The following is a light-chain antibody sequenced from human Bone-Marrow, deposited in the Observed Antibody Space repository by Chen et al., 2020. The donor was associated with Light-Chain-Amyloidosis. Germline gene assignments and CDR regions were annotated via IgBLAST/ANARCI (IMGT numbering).Light chain of an antibody. J-gene: IGLJ1*01. V-gene: IGLV2-14*01. CDR2: EVT. Sequence: QSARTQPASVSGSPGQSITISFTGTSSDVGGDNHVSWYQQHPDKAPKLMIYEVTNRPSWVPDRFSGSKSDNTASLTISGLQTEDEADYFCSSYTITNPLVFGSGTRVTVL. CDR1: SSDVGGDNH. CDR3: SSYTITNPLV.